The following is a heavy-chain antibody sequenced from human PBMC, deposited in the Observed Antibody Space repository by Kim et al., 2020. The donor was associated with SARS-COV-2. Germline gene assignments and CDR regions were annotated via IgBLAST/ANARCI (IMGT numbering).Heavy chain of an antibody. CDR2: ISAGGATT. D-gene: IGHD3-3*01. CDR1: GFTFNKYV. V-gene: IGHV3-23*01. CDR3: AKGRVLTDV. Sequence: GGSLRLSCAASGFTFNKYVMSWVRQAPGKGLEWVSVISAGGATTYYADSVKGRFTIFRDNSQNTLYLQMNSLSAEDTAVYYCAKGRVLTDVWGQGTTVTVSS. J-gene: IGHJ6*02.